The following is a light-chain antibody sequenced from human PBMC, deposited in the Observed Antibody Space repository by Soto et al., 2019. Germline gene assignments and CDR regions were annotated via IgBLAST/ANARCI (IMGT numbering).Light chain of an antibody. V-gene: IGLV7-46*01. CDR1: TGAVTSGHY. Sequence: QAVVTQEPSLTVSPGGTGTLTCGSNTGAVTSGHYPHWLQQRPGQAPRTLIYDTSNKQSWTPARFSGSLLGGKAALTLSGAQPEDEADYYCLLSYSGGNWVFGGGTKVTVL. J-gene: IGLJ3*02. CDR2: DTS. CDR3: LLSYSGGNWV.